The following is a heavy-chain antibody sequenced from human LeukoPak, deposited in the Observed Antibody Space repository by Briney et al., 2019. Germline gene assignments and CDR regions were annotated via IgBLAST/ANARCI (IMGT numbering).Heavy chain of an antibody. D-gene: IGHD2-8*02. V-gene: IGHV3-23*01. CDR2: IRNYGGST. CDR3: ANPAPGVVYLY. Sequence: QPGGSLRLSCAASGFTFCSYDMSWVRQAPGKGLEWVSGIRNYGGSTYYADSVKGRFTISRDNSKNTLYLQMNSLRAEDTAVYYCANPAPGVVYLYWGQGTLVTVSS. CDR1: GFTFCSYD. J-gene: IGHJ4*02.